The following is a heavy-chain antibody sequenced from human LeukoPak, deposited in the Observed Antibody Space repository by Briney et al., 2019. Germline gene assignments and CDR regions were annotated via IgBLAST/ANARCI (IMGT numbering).Heavy chain of an antibody. Sequence: GGSLRLSCSASGFTFSSYAMHWVRQAPGKGLEYVSAIISNGGSTYYADSVKGRFTISRDNSKNTLYLQMNGLTAEDTAMYYCARDSYQDYYGRFDPWGQGTLVIVSS. V-gene: IGHV3-64*04. CDR1: GFTFSSYA. D-gene: IGHD3-10*01. CDR3: ARDSYQDYYGRFDP. J-gene: IGHJ5*02. CDR2: IISNGGST.